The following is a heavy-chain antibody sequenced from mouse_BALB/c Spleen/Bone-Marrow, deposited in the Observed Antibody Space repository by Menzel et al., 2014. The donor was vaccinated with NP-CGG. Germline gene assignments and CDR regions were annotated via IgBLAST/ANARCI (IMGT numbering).Heavy chain of an antibody. V-gene: IGHV1-5*01. CDR1: GYTFSNYW. CDR3: TTLARSDFDY. D-gene: IGHD3-1*01. CDR2: IYPGNSDT. Sequence: EVQLQQSGTALARPGAAVKMSCKASGYTFSNYWMHWVKQRPGQGLEWIGTIYPGNSDTTYNQKLKGKAKLTAVTSTITAYMELSSLTNEDSAVYYCTTLARSDFDYWGQGTTLTVSS. J-gene: IGHJ2*01.